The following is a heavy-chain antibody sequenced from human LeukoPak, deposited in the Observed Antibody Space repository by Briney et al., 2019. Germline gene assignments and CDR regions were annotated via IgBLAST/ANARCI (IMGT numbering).Heavy chain of an antibody. Sequence: SVKVSCKASGGTSSSYAISWVRQAPGQGREWLGGIIPIFGTANYAQKFQGRVTITTDESTSTAYMELSSLRSEDTAVYYCARGNVLGGRHFDYWGQGTLVTVSS. CDR2: IIPIFGTA. D-gene: IGHD3-3*02. CDR1: GGTSSSYA. CDR3: ARGNVLGGRHFDY. J-gene: IGHJ4*02. V-gene: IGHV1-69*05.